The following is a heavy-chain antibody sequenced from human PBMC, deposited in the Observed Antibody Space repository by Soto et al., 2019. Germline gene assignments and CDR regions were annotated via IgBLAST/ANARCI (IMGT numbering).Heavy chain of an antibody. CDR1: AFTFSNYA. CDR2: IPHTGASA. J-gene: IGHJ4*02. CDR3: AKDRYGDYGGIDY. V-gene: IGHV3-23*01. D-gene: IGHD4-17*01. Sequence: GGSLRLSCAASAFTFSNYAINWVRQPPGKGLEWVSSIPHTGASASYADSVQGRFTISRDTSKNTLFLQMNSLRAEDTAVYYCAKDRYGDYGGIDYWGQGTMVTVSS.